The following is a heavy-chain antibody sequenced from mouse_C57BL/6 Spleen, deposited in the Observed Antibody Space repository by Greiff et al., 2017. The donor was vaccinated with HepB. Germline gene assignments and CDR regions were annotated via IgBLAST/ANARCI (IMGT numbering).Heavy chain of an antibody. Sequence: DVQLQESGTVLARPGASVKMSCKTSGYTFTSYWMHWVKQRPGQGLEWIGAIYPGNSDTSYNQKFKGKAKLTAVTSASTAYMELGSLTNEDSAVYYCTRSHYDYDEGAWFAYWGQGTLVTVSA. D-gene: IGHD2-4*01. J-gene: IGHJ3*01. V-gene: IGHV1-5*01. CDR1: GYTFTSYW. CDR2: IYPGNSDT. CDR3: TRSHYDYDEGAWFAY.